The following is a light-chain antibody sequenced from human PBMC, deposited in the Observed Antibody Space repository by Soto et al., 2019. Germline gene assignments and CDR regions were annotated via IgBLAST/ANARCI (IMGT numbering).Light chain of an antibody. CDR3: NSYAGSNGVV. Sequence: QSVLTQPPSASGSPGQSVTISCTGTSSDVGGYNYVSWYQHHPGKAPKVMIYEVSKRPSGVPDRFSGSKSGNTASLTVSGLQTEDEADYYFNSYAGSNGVVFGGGTKVTVL. V-gene: IGLV2-8*01. J-gene: IGLJ2*01. CDR1: SSDVGGYNY. CDR2: EVS.